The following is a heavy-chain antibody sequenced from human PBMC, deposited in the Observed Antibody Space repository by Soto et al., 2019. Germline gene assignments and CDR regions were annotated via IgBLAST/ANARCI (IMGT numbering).Heavy chain of an antibody. D-gene: IGHD2-8*01. CDR1: GTSISGYY. CDR3: ARYNSYAIDY. J-gene: IGHJ4*02. V-gene: IGHV4-59*01. CDR2: IHYSGTT. Sequence: SETLSLTCTVSGTSISGYYWSWIRQPPGKGLEWIANIHYSGTTNYNPSLASRVTLSVDTSKNQFSLKMTSVTAADRAMYFCARYNSYAIDYWGRGTLVTVSS.